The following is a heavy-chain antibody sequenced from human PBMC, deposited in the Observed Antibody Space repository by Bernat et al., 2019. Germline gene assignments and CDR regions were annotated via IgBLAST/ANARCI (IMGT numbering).Heavy chain of an antibody. CDR3: ASGVYYYDSSGYYLDY. V-gene: IGHV4-39*01. Sequence: QLQLQESGPGLVKPSETLSLTCTVSGGSISSSSYYWGWIRQPPGKGPEWIGSIYYSGSTYYNPSLKSRVTISVDTSKNKFSLKLSSVTAADTAVYYCASGVYYYDSSGYYLDYWGQGTLVTVSS. D-gene: IGHD3-22*01. CDR1: GGSISSSSYY. CDR2: IYYSGST. J-gene: IGHJ4*02.